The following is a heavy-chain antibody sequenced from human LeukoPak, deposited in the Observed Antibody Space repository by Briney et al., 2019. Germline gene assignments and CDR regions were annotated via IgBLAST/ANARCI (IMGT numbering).Heavy chain of an antibody. CDR3: ARDFSNYDMDV. J-gene: IGHJ6*02. CDR1: GFTFSSYS. D-gene: IGHD4-4*01. V-gene: IGHV3-21*01. Sequence: PGGSLRLSCAASGFTFSSYSMNWVRQAPGKGLEWVSSISSSSSYIYYADSVKGRFTISRDNAKNSLYLQMNSLRAEDTAVYYCARDFSNYDMDVWGQGTTVPVSS. CDR2: ISSSSSYI.